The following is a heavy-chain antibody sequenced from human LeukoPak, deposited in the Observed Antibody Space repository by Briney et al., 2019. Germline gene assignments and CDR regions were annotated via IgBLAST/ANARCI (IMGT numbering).Heavy chain of an antibody. Sequence: GSPRLSSAPSQYTFCTYAIRSGPATPEERLWRVSIFSGEGGLTSYADYVKGRFTISRDNSKNTLYLQMNSLRAEDTAVYYCAKSRYCTGGSCFLWGSSDLWGRGTLVTVSS. V-gene: IGHV3-23*01. CDR2: FSGEGGLT. CDR1: QYTFCTYA. J-gene: IGHJ2*01. D-gene: IGHD2-15*01. CDR3: AKSRYCTGGSCFLWGSSDL.